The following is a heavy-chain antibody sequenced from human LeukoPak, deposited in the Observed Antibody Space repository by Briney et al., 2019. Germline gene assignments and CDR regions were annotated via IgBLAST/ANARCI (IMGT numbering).Heavy chain of an antibody. J-gene: IGHJ5*02. D-gene: IGHD3-22*01. V-gene: IGHV1-8*02. CDR3: ARGFASYDTSDYAFAYH. CDR2: MNPNSGDT. Sequence: ASVKVSCKASGYTFTTYDITWVRQAPGQGLEWMGWMNPNSGDTGFAQKFQGRVTMTRDTSITTAYMELSSLISEDTAVYYCARGFASYDTSDYAFAYHWGQGTLVTVSS. CDR1: GYTFTTYD.